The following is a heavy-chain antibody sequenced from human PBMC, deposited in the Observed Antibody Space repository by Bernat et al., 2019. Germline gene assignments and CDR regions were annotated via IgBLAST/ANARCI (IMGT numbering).Heavy chain of an antibody. V-gene: IGHV3-30-3*01. CDR2: ISYDGSNK. J-gene: IGHJ4*02. CDR3: AKDTLIVVAGYYFDY. Sequence: QVQLVESGGGVVQPGRSLRLSCAASGFTFSSYAMHWVRQAPGKGLEWVAVISYDGSNKYYADSVKGRFTISRDNSKNTLYLQMNSLRAEDTAVYYCAKDTLIVVAGYYFDYWGQGTLVTVSS. D-gene: IGHD2-21*01. CDR1: GFTFSSYA.